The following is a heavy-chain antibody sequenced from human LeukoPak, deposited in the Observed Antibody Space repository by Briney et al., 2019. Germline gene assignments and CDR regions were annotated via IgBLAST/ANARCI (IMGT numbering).Heavy chain of an antibody. Sequence: GGSLRLSCAASGFTLSTYTMNWVRQAPGKGLEWVANIKQDGSEKYYVDSVKGRFTISRDNAKNSLYLQMNSLRSEDMAVYYCARDFWSGRGMYYYYYMDVWGKGTTVTVSS. CDR3: ARDFWSGRGMYYYYYMDV. D-gene: IGHD3-3*01. V-gene: IGHV3-7*01. J-gene: IGHJ6*03. CDR2: IKQDGSEK. CDR1: GFTLSTYT.